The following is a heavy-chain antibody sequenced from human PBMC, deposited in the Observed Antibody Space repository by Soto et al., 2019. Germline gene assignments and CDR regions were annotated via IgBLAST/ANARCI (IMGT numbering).Heavy chain of an antibody. CDR1: GFIFSSDW. CDR3: ARDCPGEQHYFDF. Sequence: EVQLVESGGGLVQPGGSLRLSCAASGFIFSSDWMHWVRQAPGGGLVWVSRINTDGSGTTYADSVKGRFTISRDNSKDTLYLQMSSLRAEDTAVYYCARDCPGEQHYFDFWGQGILVTVSS. J-gene: IGHJ4*02. V-gene: IGHV3-74*01. CDR2: INTDGSGT. D-gene: IGHD1-26*01.